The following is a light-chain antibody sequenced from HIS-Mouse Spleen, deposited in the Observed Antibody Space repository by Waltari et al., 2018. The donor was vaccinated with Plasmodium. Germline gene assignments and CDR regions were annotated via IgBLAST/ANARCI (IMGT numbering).Light chain of an antibody. CDR2: SNN. V-gene: IGLV1-44*01. CDR1: SSNIGSNT. J-gene: IGLJ2*01. CDR3: AAWDDSLNGVV. Sequence: QSVLTQPPSASGTPGQRVTLSCSGSSSNIGSNTVNWYQQLPGTAPKLLIYSNNQRPSGVPERFSGAKSGTSAARAISGLQSEDEADYYCAAWDDSLNGVVFGGGTKLTVL.